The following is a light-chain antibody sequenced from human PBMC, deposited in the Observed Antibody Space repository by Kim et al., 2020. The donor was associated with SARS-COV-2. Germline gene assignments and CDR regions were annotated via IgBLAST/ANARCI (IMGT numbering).Light chain of an antibody. Sequence: QSALTQPASVSGSPGQSITISCTGTSSDVGSYNLVSWYQQHPGKAPKLMIYEVSKRPSGVSNRFSGYKSGNTASLTISGLQAEDEADYYCFSYAGSSTLVFGGGTQLT. CDR1: SSDVGSYNL. CDR3: FSYAGSSTLV. J-gene: IGLJ2*01. CDR2: EVS. V-gene: IGLV2-23*02.